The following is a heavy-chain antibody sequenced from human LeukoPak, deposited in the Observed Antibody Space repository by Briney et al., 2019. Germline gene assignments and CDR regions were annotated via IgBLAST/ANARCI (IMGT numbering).Heavy chain of an antibody. Sequence: PSETLSLTCTVSGGSISSFYWGWIRQPPGKGLEWIAYISYSGGTKYNPSLKSRVTISLDTSKNQFSLKLSSVTAADTAVYFCARGPSSSWSHFDYWGQGTVVTVSS. CDR3: ARGPSSSWSHFDY. CDR2: ISYSGGT. V-gene: IGHV4-59*01. CDR1: GGSISSFY. D-gene: IGHD6-13*01. J-gene: IGHJ4*02.